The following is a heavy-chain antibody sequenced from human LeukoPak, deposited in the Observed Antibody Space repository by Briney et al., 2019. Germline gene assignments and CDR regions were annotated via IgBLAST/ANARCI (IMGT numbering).Heavy chain of an antibody. CDR2: ISGSGGST. V-gene: IGHV3-23*01. Sequence: GGSLRLSCAASGFTFSSYAMSWVRQAPGKGLEWVSAISGSGGSTYYADSVKGRFTISRDNSKNTLYLQMNSLRAEDTAVYYCAKDRKIVVVPAATGGAFDIWGQGTMVTVSS. J-gene: IGHJ3*02. CDR1: GFTFSSYA. D-gene: IGHD2-2*01. CDR3: AKDRKIVVVPAATGGAFDI.